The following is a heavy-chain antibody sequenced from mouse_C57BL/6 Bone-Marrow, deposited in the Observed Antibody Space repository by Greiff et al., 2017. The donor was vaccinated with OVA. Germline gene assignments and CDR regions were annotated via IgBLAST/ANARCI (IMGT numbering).Heavy chain of an antibody. Sequence: QVQLQQPGAELVRPGSSVKLSCKASGYTFTSYWMHWVKQRPIQGLEWIGNIDPSDSDPHSTQQFKDKATLTVDKSSSTAYMQLSSLTAEDSAGCYGAREGGSGFAYWGQGTLVTVSA. V-gene: IGHV1-52*01. D-gene: IGHD1-1*02. CDR2: IDPSDSDP. CDR1: GYTFTSYW. CDR3: AREGGSGFAY. J-gene: IGHJ3*01.